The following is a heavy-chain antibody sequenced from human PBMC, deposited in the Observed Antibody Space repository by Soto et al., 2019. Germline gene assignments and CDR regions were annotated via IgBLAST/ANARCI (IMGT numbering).Heavy chain of an antibody. Sequence: SQTLSLTGNVSGGPISVDYHCTWTRQPPGKGLAWIGYIYYSGSTYYNPSLKSRVTISVDTSKNQLSLKLSSVTAADTAVYYCARSPAPAAITFDYWGQGNLVTVSS. CDR3: ARSPAPAAITFDY. D-gene: IGHD2-2*02. CDR1: GGPISVDYH. J-gene: IGHJ4*02. CDR2: IYYSGST. V-gene: IGHV4-30-4*01.